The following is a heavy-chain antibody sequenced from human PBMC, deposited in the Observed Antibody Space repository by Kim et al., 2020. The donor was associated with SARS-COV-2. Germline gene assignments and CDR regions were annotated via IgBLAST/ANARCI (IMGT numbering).Heavy chain of an antibody. Sequence: GGSLRLSCVASDFSVSNTYMSWVRQAPGKGMEWVSVIHSDGSTFYADSVKGRFTITRDSTKNTLYPQMNSLRAEDTATYHCAKDPGYGTGVDFDPWGQGTRLTVSS. CDR1: DFSVSNTY. V-gene: IGHV3-53*05. CDR2: IHSDGST. CDR3: AKDPGYGTGVDFDP. D-gene: IGHD2-8*01. J-gene: IGHJ5*02.